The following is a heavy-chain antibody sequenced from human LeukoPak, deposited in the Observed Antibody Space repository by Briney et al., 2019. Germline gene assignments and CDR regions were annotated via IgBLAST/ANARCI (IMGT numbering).Heavy chain of an antibody. D-gene: IGHD2-15*01. Sequence: RASVKVSCKASGYTFTSYDINWVRQATGQGLERMGWMNPNSGNTGYAQKFQGRVTMTRNSSITTAYMELSSLRSEDTAVYYCARRHGRCSDGSCYYPDYWGQGTLVTVSS. CDR1: GYTFTSYD. J-gene: IGHJ4*02. CDR2: MNPNSGNT. CDR3: ARRHGRCSDGSCYYPDY. V-gene: IGHV1-8*01.